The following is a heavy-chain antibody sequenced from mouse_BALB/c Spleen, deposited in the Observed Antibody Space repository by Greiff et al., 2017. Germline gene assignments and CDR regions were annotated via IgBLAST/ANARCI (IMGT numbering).Heavy chain of an antibody. Sequence: QVQLQQSGAELVRPGTSVKVSCKASGYAFTNYLIEWVKQRPGQGLEWIGVINPGSGGTNYNEKFQGKASITADTSSNTAYLQLSSLTSEDTAVYYCARHYDYDVGFDYWGQGTTLTVSS. CDR3: ARHYDYDVGFDY. CDR1: GYAFTNYL. V-gene: IGHV1-54*02. J-gene: IGHJ2*01. D-gene: IGHD2-4*01. CDR2: INPGSGGT.